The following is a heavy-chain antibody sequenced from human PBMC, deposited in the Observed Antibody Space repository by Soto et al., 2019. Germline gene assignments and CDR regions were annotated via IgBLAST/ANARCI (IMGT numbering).Heavy chain of an antibody. CDR2: VYHSGNT. CDR3: GRHAPMGVRGVGLYV. D-gene: IGHD3-10*01. V-gene: IGHV4-39*01. Sequence: QLQLQESGPGLIKPSETLSLTCIVYGGSIRSSSYYWGWIRQPPGKGLEWMGSVYHSGNTHNNPSLKSRATVSVDLSKNQFSLKLTSVTAADPAVYYCGRHAPMGVRGVGLYVWGQGTTVTVSS. CDR1: GGSIRSSSYY. J-gene: IGHJ6*01.